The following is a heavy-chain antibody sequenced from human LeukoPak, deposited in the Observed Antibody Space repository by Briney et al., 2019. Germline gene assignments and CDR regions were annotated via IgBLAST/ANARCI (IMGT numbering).Heavy chain of an antibody. Sequence: SVKVSCKASGGTFSSYAISWVRQAPGQGLEWMGGIIPIFGTANYAQKFQGRVTITADESTSTAYMELSSLRSEDTAVYYCARESPIIVAIDYWGQGTLVTVSS. CDR1: GGTFSSYA. D-gene: IGHD5-12*01. J-gene: IGHJ4*02. CDR2: IIPIFGTA. V-gene: IGHV1-69*13. CDR3: ARESPIIVAIDY.